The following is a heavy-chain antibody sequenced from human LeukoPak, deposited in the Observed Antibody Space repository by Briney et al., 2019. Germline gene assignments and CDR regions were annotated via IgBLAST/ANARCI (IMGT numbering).Heavy chain of an antibody. CDR2: IYTSGTT. CDR3: ARGGNYWDAFDI. CDR1: GGSMSNYY. V-gene: IGHV4-4*07. Sequence: SETLSLTCTVSGGSMSNYYWSWIRQPAGKGLEWVGHIYTSGTTSYNPSLKSRVTMSVDTSNNQFSLKVTSVTAADTAVYFCARGGNYWDAFDIWGQGTMVTVSS. J-gene: IGHJ3*02. D-gene: IGHD1-26*01.